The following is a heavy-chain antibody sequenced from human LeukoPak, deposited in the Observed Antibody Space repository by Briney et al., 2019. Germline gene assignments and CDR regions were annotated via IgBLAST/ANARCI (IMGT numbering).Heavy chain of an antibody. D-gene: IGHD1-26*01. Sequence: PSETLSLTCAVSGYSIRSGYYWAWIRQPPGKGLEWIGSLHHTRSTYYNPSLKSRVTMSVGRSNNKFSLNLNSVTAADTAVYYCARDRESSPWELLLDYWGQGIVVTVSS. CDR1: GYSIRSGYY. CDR2: LHHTRST. J-gene: IGHJ4*02. CDR3: ARDRESSPWELLLDY. V-gene: IGHV4-38-2*02.